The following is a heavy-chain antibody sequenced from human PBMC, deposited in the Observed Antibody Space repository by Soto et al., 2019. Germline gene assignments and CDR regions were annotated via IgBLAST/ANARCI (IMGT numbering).Heavy chain of an antibody. CDR3: ANQWLGYYYYYGMDV. D-gene: IGHD6-19*01. CDR1: GFTFSSYA. Sequence: GGSLRLSCAASGFTFSSYAMSWVRQAPGKGLEWVSAISGSGGSTYYADSVKGRFTISRDNSKNTLYLQMNSLRAEDTAVYYCANQWLGYYYYYGMDVWGQGTTVTVSS. J-gene: IGHJ6*02. CDR2: ISGSGGST. V-gene: IGHV3-23*01.